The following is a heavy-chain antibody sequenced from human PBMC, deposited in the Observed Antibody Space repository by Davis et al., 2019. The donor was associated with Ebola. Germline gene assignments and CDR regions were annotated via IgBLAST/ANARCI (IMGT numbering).Heavy chain of an antibody. D-gene: IGHD3-10*01. CDR2: INPDGSFT. CDR3: ARPALWFGDNCFDP. Sequence: PGGSLRLSCAASGFTFSSYWMHWVRQAPGKGLVWVSRINPDGSFTDYADSVKGRFTISRDNAKNTLYLQMNSLRAEDTAVYYCARPALWFGDNCFDPWGQGTLVTVSS. V-gene: IGHV3-74*01. J-gene: IGHJ5*02. CDR1: GFTFSSYW.